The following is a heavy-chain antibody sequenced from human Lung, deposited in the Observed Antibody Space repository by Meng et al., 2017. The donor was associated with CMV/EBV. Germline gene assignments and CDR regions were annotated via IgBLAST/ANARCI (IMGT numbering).Heavy chain of an antibody. CDR2: IKEDGSEK. J-gene: IGHJ4*02. CDR3: ARGYCSDDRCYGAPDF. D-gene: IGHD2-15*01. V-gene: IGHV3-7*01. CDR1: GFTFSSYW. Sequence: GGSLRLXCAASGFTFSSYWMNWVRQAPGKGLEWVANIKEDGSEKHYVASVKGRFTISRDNAKNSLFLQMNSLRAEDTAVYQCARGYCSDDRCYGAPDFWGKGTXVTVSS.